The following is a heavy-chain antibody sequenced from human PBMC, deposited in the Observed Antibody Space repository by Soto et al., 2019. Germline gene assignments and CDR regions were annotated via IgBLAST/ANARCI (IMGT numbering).Heavy chain of an antibody. J-gene: IGHJ4*02. CDR1: GGSISSGDYY. CDR2: IYYSGST. D-gene: IGHD6-13*01. Sequence: QVQLQESGPGLVKPSQTLSLTCTVSGGSISSGDYYWSWIRQPPGKGLEWIGYIYYSGSTYYNPSLKSRVTISVDTSKNQFSLKLSSVTAADTAVYYCARARVAAAGTVEFDYWGQGTLVTVSS. V-gene: IGHV4-30-4*01. CDR3: ARARVAAAGTVEFDY.